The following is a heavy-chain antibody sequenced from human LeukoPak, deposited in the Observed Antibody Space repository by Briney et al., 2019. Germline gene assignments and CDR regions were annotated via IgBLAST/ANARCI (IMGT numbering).Heavy chain of an antibody. J-gene: IGHJ4*02. CDR2: IYYSGST. CDR1: GGSISSSSYY. D-gene: IGHD3-22*01. V-gene: IGHV4-39*01. Sequence: SETLSLTCTVSGGSISSSSYYWGWIRQPPGKGLEWIGSIYYSGSTYYNPSLKSRVTISADTSKNQFSLKLSSVTAADTAVYYCARSGYYYPGQDYWGQGTLVTVSS. CDR3: ARSGYYYPGQDY.